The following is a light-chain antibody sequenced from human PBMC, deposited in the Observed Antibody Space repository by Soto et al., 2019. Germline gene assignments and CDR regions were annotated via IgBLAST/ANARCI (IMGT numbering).Light chain of an antibody. CDR2: AVT. J-gene: IGLJ2*01. V-gene: IGLV2-14*01. CDR1: SSDVGGYDY. CDR3: NSYTSSSTPVV. Sequence: QSALTQPASVSGSPGQSITISCTGTSSDVGGYDYVSWYQQHPGKAPKLMIYAVTNRPSGVSNRFSGSKSGNTASLTISGLQAEDEADYYCNSYTSSSTPVVFGGGTKLTVL.